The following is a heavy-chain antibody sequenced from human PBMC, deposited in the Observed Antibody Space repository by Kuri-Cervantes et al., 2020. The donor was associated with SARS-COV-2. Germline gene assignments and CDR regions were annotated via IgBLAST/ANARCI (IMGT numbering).Heavy chain of an antibody. Sequence: GESLKISCAASGFTFSSYWMHWVRQAPGKGLVWVSRINSDGSSTSYADSVKGRFTISRDNAKNTLYLQMNSLRAEDTAVYYCARDRYDFWSGLGYYCYGMDVWGHGTTVTVSS. CDR3: ARDRYDFWSGLGYYCYGMDV. CDR2: INSDGSST. CDR1: GFTFSSYW. D-gene: IGHD3-3*01. J-gene: IGHJ6*02. V-gene: IGHV3-74*01.